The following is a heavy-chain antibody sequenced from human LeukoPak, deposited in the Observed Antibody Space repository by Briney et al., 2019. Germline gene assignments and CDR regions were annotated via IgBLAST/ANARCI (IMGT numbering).Heavy chain of an antibody. CDR1: GFTFSSYG. D-gene: IGHD3-10*01. V-gene: IGHV3-30*02. J-gene: IGHJ6*03. CDR2: IRYDGSYK. CDR3: AKDQITMVRGVIPHYYYYMDV. Sequence: GGSLRLSCAASGFTFSSYGFHWVRQAPGKGLEWVAFIRYDGSYKYYADSVKGRFTISRDNSKNTLYLQMNSLRAEDTAVYYCAKDQITMVRGVIPHYYYYMDVWAKGPRSPSP.